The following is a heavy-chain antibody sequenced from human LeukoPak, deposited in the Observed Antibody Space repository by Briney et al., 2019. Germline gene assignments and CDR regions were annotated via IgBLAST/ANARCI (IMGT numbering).Heavy chain of an antibody. J-gene: IGHJ4*02. V-gene: IGHV3-23*01. Sequence: GGSLRLSCVASGFTFSSHGMNWVRQAPGKGLEWVSGIIPSGHTTYYADSVKGRFTISRGNSKNTLYLQMNSLRAEDTAVYYCAKDPTYDILTGYANYFDYWGQGTLVTVSS. CDR3: AKDPTYDILTGYANYFDY. CDR1: GFTFSSHG. D-gene: IGHD3-9*01. CDR2: IIPSGHTT.